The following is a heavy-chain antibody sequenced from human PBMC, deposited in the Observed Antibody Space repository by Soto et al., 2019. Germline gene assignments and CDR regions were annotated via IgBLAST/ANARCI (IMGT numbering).Heavy chain of an antibody. Sequence: QIQLVQSGGEVKKPGASVKVSCKASGYTFRSYGLSWVRQAPGLGLEWVGWISAYNGDTHYAPKFQDRITLTTETSTDTAYMELRTLRLYDTCVYYCARDWSRFYDNSGLIWFYWGQGSLVTVSS. CDR1: GYTFRSYG. J-gene: IGHJ4*02. D-gene: IGHD3-22*01. V-gene: IGHV1-18*04. CDR2: ISAYNGDT. CDR3: ARDWSRFYDNSGLIWFY.